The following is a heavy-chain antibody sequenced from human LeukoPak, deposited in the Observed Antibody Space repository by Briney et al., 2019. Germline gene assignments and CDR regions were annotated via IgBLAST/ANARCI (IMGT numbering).Heavy chain of an antibody. Sequence: SETLSLTCTVSGYSISSGYYWGRIRQPPGKGLEWIGSIYHSGSTYYNPSLKSRVTISVDTSKNQFSLKLSSVTAADTAVYYCARDSTMVRGVLRYYYYYYMDVWGKGTTVTISS. CDR1: GYSISSGYY. CDR3: ARDSTMVRGVLRYYYYYYMDV. CDR2: IYHSGST. V-gene: IGHV4-38-2*02. J-gene: IGHJ6*03. D-gene: IGHD3-10*01.